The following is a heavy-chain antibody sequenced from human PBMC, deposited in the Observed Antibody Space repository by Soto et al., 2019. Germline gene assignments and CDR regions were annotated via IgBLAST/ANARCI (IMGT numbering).Heavy chain of an antibody. V-gene: IGHV1-69*01. Sequence: QVQLVQSGAEVKQPGSSVKVSCQASGVTFSSFAISWVRQAPGQGLEWMGGIIPIFRTPNYEQDFQGRVTITADESTSSVYVELSRLRSEDTAVYYCARSTGSGFRPGTHRFNWFDPWGQGTLVTVSS. J-gene: IGHJ5*02. CDR1: GVTFSSFA. CDR3: ARSTGSGFRPGTHRFNWFDP. D-gene: IGHD5-12*01. CDR2: IIPIFRTP.